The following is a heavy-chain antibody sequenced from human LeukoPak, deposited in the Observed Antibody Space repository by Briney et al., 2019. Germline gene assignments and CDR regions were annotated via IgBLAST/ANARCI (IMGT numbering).Heavy chain of an antibody. CDR3: APDEGGDYVGLDY. Sequence: GGPLRLSCAASGFTFSNYGIHWVRQAPGKGLEWLALISYDGSNKYYADSVKGRFTISRDNSKNTLYLQMSSLQTEDTAVYYCAPDEGGDYVGLDYWGQGTLVTVSS. V-gene: IGHV3-30*03. J-gene: IGHJ4*02. D-gene: IGHD4-17*01. CDR2: ISYDGSNK. CDR1: GFTFSNYG.